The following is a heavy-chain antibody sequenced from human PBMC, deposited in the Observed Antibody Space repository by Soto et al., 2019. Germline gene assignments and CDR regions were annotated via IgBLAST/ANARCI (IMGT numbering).Heavy chain of an antibody. V-gene: IGHV3-11*05. Sequence: QVQLVESGGGLVKPGGSLRLSCAASGFTFSDYYMSWIRQAPGKGLEWVSYISSSSSYTNYADSVKGRFTNSRDNAKNSLYLQMNSLRAEDTAVYYCARTSPAAASGGDYWGQGTLVTVSS. CDR1: GFTFSDYY. D-gene: IGHD2-2*01. CDR2: ISSSSSYT. CDR3: ARTSPAAASGGDY. J-gene: IGHJ4*02.